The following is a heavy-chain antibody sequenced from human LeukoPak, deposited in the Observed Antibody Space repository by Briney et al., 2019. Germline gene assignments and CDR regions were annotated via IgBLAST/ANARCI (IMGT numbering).Heavy chain of an antibody. CDR1: GDSFSNYF. CDR3: ARYGDYKGAY. CDR2: VHDSGHT. V-gene: IGHV4-59*01. J-gene: IGHJ4*02. Sequence: PSETLSLTCTVSGDSFSNYFWTWIRQPPGMGLEWIAYVHDSGHTDCNPSLKSRVTISLDTSKNQFPLKLSSVTAADTAVYYCARYGDYKGAYWGQGALVTVSS. D-gene: IGHD4-17*01.